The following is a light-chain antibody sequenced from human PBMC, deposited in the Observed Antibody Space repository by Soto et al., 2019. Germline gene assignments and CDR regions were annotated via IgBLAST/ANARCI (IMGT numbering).Light chain of an antibody. Sequence: EIVMTQSPATLSVSPGERATLSCGASQSVSTNLAWYQQKPGQAPRLLISGASTRATGIPARFSGSGSGTDFTLTISGLQSEDFVVYYCQQYNRWPYTFGQGTKLEIK. CDR2: GAS. CDR1: QSVSTN. V-gene: IGKV3-15*01. CDR3: QQYNRWPYT. J-gene: IGKJ2*01.